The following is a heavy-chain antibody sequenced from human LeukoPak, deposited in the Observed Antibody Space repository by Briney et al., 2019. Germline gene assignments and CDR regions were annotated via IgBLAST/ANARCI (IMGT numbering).Heavy chain of an antibody. D-gene: IGHD2-21*02. V-gene: IGHV4-4*07. CDR1: GGFISVHY. Sequence: SETLSLTCTVSGGFISVHYWSWIRQSAGKRLEWIGRIHSSGRINYNPSLKSRVTMSVDTSKNEFSLNLNSVTAADTAVYFCARDLDCGGDCSSDAFDIWGQGTMVTVSS. CDR3: ARDLDCGGDCSSDAFDI. CDR2: IHSSGRI. J-gene: IGHJ3*02.